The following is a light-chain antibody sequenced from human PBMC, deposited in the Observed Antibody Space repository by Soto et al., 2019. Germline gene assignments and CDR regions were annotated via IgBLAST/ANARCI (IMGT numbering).Light chain of an antibody. CDR3: SSYTSSSTLDVV. CDR1: SSDVGGYNF. V-gene: IGLV2-14*01. J-gene: IGLJ2*01. Sequence: QSALTQPASVSGSPGQSITISCTGTSSDVGGYNFVSWYQQHPGKAPKVIIYDVTNRPSGVSNRFSGSKSGNTASLTISGRQAEDEADYYCSSYTSSSTLDVVFGGGTQLTVL. CDR2: DVT.